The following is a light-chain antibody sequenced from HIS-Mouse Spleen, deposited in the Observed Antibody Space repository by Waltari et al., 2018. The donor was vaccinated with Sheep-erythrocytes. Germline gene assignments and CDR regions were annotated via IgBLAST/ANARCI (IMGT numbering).Light chain of an antibody. CDR1: SSDVGVYNY. J-gene: IGLJ1*01. V-gene: IGLV2-14*03. CDR2: DVS. Sequence: GQAITISCTGTSSDVGVYNYVSWYQQHPGKAPKLMFYDVSNRPSGVSNRFTGSKSGNTASLTISGLQAEDEADYYCSSYTSSSSYVFGTGTKVTVL. CDR3: SSYTSSSSYV.